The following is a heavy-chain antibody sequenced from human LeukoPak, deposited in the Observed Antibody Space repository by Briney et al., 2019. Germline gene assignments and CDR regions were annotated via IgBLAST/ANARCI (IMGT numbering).Heavy chain of an antibody. CDR2: INHSGST. V-gene: IGHV4-34*01. D-gene: IGHD6-6*01. CDR1: GGSFSGYY. Sequence: PSETLSLTCAVYGGSFSGYYWSWIRQPPGKGLEWIGEINHSGSTNYNPSLKSRVTISVDTSKNQFSLKLSSVTAADTAVYYCARLQLGGYYYYGMDVWGQGTTVTVSS. CDR3: ARLQLGGYYYYGMDV. J-gene: IGHJ6*02.